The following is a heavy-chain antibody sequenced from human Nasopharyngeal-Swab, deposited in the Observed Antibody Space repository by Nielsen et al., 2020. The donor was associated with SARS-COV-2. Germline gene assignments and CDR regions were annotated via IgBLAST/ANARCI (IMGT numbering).Heavy chain of an antibody. D-gene: IGHD3-22*01. J-gene: IGHJ4*02. Sequence: SETLSLTCTVSGGSISSSSYYWGWIRQPPGKGLEWIGSIYYSGSTYYNPSLKSRVTISVDTSKNQFSLKLSSVTAADTAVYYCARGPSGYFSFDYWGQGTLVTVSS. CDR1: GGSISSSSYY. V-gene: IGHV4-39*07. CDR3: ARGPSGYFSFDY. CDR2: IYYSGST.